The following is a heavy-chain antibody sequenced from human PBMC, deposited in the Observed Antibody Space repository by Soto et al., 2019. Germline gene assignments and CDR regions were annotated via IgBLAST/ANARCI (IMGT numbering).Heavy chain of an antibody. D-gene: IGHD3-10*01. Sequence: VQLEECGGGVVQPGRSLRLSCAASGFTFSSYGMHWVRQAPGKGLEWVAVISYDGSNKYYADSVKGRFTISRDNSKNTLYLQMNSLRAEDTAVYYCALGGSGADGNYYYYGMDVWGQGTTVTVSS. J-gene: IGHJ6*02. CDR1: GFTFSSYG. V-gene: IGHV3-30*03. CDR3: ALGGSGADGNYYYYGMDV. CDR2: ISYDGSNK.